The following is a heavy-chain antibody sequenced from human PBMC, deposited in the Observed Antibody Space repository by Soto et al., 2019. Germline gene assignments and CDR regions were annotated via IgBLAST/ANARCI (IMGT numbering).Heavy chain of an antibody. CDR3: ARGYCGGSCLRWYFDL. D-gene: IGHD2-15*01. J-gene: IGHJ2*01. CDR2: INPNSGGT. CDR1: GYTFTGYY. Sequence: QVQLVQSGAEVKKPGASVKVSCKASGYTFTGYYMHWVRQAPGQGLEWMGWINPNSGGTNYAQKFQGWVTMTRDTSISTAYMELSRLRSDDTAVYYCARGYCGGSCLRWYFDLWGRGTLVTVSS. V-gene: IGHV1-2*04.